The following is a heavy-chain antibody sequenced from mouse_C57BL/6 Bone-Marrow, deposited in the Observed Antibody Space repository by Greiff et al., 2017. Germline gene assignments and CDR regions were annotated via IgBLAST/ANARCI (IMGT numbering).Heavy chain of an antibody. Sequence: QVQLQQPGAELVMPGASVKLSCKASGYTFTSYWMHWVKQRPGQGLEWIGEIDPSDSYTNYNQKFKGKSTLTVDKSSSTAYMQLSSLTSEDSAVYYCAREYDGYYPDYWGQGTTLTVSS. D-gene: IGHD2-3*01. V-gene: IGHV1-69*01. J-gene: IGHJ2*01. CDR1: GYTFTSYW. CDR3: AREYDGYYPDY. CDR2: IDPSDSYT.